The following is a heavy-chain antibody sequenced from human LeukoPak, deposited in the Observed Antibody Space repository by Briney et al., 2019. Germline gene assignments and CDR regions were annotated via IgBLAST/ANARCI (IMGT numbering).Heavy chain of an antibody. CDR1: GFTFSTYW. J-gene: IGHJ4*02. D-gene: IGHD2-15*01. CDR3: AREEWWFDY. V-gene: IGHV3-7*01. CDR2: IKYDGSEK. Sequence: PGGSLRLSCAASGFTFSTYWMSWIRQAPGKGLEWVANIKYDGSEKYYVDSVKGRFTVSRDNAKNSLYLQMNSLRAEDRAVYYCAREEWWFDYWGQGTLVTVSP.